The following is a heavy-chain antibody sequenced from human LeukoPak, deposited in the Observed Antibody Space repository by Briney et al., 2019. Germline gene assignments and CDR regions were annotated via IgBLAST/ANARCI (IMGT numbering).Heavy chain of an antibody. CDR1: GYTFTGYY. CDR3: ARVRGGHYDSSGYYPDWYFDL. Sequence: AAVKVSCKASGYTFTGYYMHWVRQAPGQGLEWMGWINPNSGSTNYAQKFQGRVTMTRDTSISTAYMELSRLRSVDTAVYYCARVRGGHYDSSGYYPDWYFDLWGRGTLVTVSS. CDR2: INPNSGST. V-gene: IGHV1-2*02. J-gene: IGHJ2*01. D-gene: IGHD3-22*01.